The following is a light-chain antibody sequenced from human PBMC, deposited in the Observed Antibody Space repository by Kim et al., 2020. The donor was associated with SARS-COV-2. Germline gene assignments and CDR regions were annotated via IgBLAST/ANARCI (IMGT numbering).Light chain of an antibody. V-gene: IGLV2-11*01. CDR1: SSDVGAYNY. CDR2: DVS. J-gene: IGLJ2*01. CDR3: CSYAGSYTLV. Sequence: QSALTQPRSVSGSPGQSVTISCTGSSSDVGAYNYVSWYQQHPGKAPKLMIYDVSKRPSGVTDRLSGSKSGNTASLTISGLQAEDEADYYCCSYAGSYTLVFGGGTQLTVL.